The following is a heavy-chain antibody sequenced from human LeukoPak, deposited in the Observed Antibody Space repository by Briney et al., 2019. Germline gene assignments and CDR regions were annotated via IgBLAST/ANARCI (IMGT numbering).Heavy chain of an antibody. J-gene: IGHJ4*02. V-gene: IGHV3-7*01. D-gene: IGHD1-14*01. CDR1: GFTFTNYN. CDR2: INQGGSDI. CDR3: TRDRSRAEDD. Sequence: GGSLRLSCAASGFTFTNYNMNWVRQAPGKGLEWVANINQGGSDIYYVDSVKGRFTISRDNANNLLYLQMNSLRGEDTAVYYCTRDRSRAEDDWGQGTLVTVSS.